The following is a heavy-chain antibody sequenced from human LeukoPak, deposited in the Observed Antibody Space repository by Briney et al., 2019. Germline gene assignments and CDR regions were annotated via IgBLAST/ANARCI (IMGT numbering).Heavy chain of an antibody. CDR1: GGSISTYY. V-gene: IGHV4-59*01. CDR3: ASGPESYYFDY. J-gene: IGHJ4*02. Sequence: PSETLSLTCSVSGGSISTYYYSWIRQPPGKGLEWIGYVYYSGNTHYNPSLKSRVTISLDTSKNQLSLKMTSVTAADTAMYYCASGPESYYFDYWGQGTLVTVSS. CDR2: VYYSGNT.